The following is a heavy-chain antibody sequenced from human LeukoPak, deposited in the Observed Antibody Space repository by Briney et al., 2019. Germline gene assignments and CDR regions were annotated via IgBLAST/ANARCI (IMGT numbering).Heavy chain of an antibody. Sequence: SETLSLTCAVYGGSFSGYYWSWIRQPPGKGLEWIGEINHSGNTNYNPSLKSRVTISVDTSKNQFSLKLSSVTAADTAVYYCARVGYYYDSSGYFYYYYYMDVWGKGTTVTVSS. CDR1: GGSFSGYY. V-gene: IGHV4-34*01. CDR3: ARVGYYYDSSGYFYYYYYMDV. D-gene: IGHD3-22*01. J-gene: IGHJ6*03. CDR2: INHSGNT.